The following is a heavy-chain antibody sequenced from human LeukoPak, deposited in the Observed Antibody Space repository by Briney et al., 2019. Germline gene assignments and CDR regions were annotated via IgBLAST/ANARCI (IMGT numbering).Heavy chain of an antibody. V-gene: IGHV6-1*01. CDR1: GDSVSSNSAA. CDR2: TYYRSKWYN. D-gene: IGHD4-11*01. CDR3: ARTDYPLDAFDI. J-gene: IGHJ3*02. Sequence: SQTLSLTCAISGDSVSSNSAAWSWIRQSPSRGLEWLGRTYYRSKWYNDYAVSVKSRITINPDTSKNQLSLQLNSVTPEDTAVYYCARTDYPLDAFDIWGQGTMVTVSS.